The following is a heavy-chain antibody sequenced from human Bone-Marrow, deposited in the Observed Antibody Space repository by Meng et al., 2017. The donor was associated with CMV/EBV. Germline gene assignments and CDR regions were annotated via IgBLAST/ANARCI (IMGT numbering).Heavy chain of an antibody. CDR1: GGTFSSYA. J-gene: IGHJ6*02. Sequence: SVKVSCKASGGTFSSYAISWVRQAPGQGLEWMGGIIPILGIANYAQKFQGRVTITADKSTSTAYMELSSLRSEDTAVYYCARDGLGPYCSSTSCQRSGRYYYYGMAVWGQGTTATVSS. CDR2: IIPILGIA. D-gene: IGHD2-2*01. V-gene: IGHV1-69*10. CDR3: ARDGLGPYCSSTSCQRSGRYYYYGMAV.